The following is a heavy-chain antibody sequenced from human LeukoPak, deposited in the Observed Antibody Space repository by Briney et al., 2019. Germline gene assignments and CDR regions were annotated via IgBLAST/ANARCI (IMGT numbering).Heavy chain of an antibody. D-gene: IGHD5-24*01. V-gene: IGHV3-21*01. CDR3: ARDYKYAFDN. CDR1: GFTFTSYS. J-gene: IGHJ4*02. CDR2: ISSSSSYI. Sequence: GGSLRLSCAAAGFTFTSYSMNWVRQAPGKGLEWVSSISSSSSYIYYADSVKGRFTISGDKAKNSLYLQMNSLRVEDTAVYYCARDYKYAFDNWGQGTLVTVSS.